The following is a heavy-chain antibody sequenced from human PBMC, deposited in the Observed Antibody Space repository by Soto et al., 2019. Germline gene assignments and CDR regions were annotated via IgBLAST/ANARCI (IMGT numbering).Heavy chain of an antibody. J-gene: IGHJ6*03. Sequence: PSETLSLTCAVYGGSFSGYYWSWIRQPPGKGLEWIGEINHSGSTNYNPSLKSRVTISVDTSKNQFSLKLSSVTAADTAVYYCASYVNYYYYMDVWGKGTTVTVSS. CDR1: GGSFSGYY. V-gene: IGHV4-34*01. CDR2: INHSGST. D-gene: IGHD3-16*01. CDR3: ASYVNYYYYMDV.